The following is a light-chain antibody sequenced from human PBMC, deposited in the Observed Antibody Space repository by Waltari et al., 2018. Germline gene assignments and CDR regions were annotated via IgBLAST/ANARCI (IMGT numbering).Light chain of an antibody. J-gene: IGLJ1*01. Sequence: QSALTQPASVSGSPGQSITISCTGTSSDVGSYNLVSWYQQHPGKAPKLMIFEVSKRPSGVSNRVSGSKSGNTASLTISGLQAEDEADYYCCSYAGRSTLEVFGTGTKVTVL. CDR2: EVS. CDR1: SSDVGSYNL. CDR3: CSYAGRSTLEV. V-gene: IGLV2-23*02.